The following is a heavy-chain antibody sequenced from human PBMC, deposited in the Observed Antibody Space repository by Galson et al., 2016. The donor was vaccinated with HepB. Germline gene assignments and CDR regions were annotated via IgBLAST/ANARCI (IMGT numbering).Heavy chain of an antibody. D-gene: IGHD4/OR15-4a*01. CDR2: ISGNNGNR. CDR1: GYTFSSYG. V-gene: IGHV1-18*01. Sequence: SVKVSCKASGYTFSSYGISWVRQAPGQGLEWMGWISGNNGNRYFAQKFQGRVNMTTDTSTRVAYMELRSLRPDDTAVYYCARDYGAHDWPRFAPWGQGTLVTVST. J-gene: IGHJ5*02. CDR3: ARDYGAHDWPRFAP.